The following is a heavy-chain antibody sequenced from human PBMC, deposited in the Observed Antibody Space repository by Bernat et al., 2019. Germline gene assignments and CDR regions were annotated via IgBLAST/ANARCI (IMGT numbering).Heavy chain of an antibody. J-gene: IGHJ6*02. CDR3: ARHWLWGTSSTYYYGMDV. Sequence: QVQLQESGPGLVKPSETLSLTCTVSGGSISSYYWSWIRQPPGKGLEWIGYIHYSGSTNYNPSLESRVTISLDTSENQFSLKLSSVAAADTAVYYCARHWLWGTSSTYYYGMDVWGQGTTVSVSS. D-gene: IGHD6-6*01. V-gene: IGHV4-59*08. CDR1: GGSISSYY. CDR2: IHYSGST.